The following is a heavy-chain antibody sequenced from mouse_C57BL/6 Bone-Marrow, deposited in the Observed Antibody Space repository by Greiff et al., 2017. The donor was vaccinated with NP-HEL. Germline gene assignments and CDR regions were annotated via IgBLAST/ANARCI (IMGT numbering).Heavy chain of an antibody. J-gene: IGHJ3*01. V-gene: IGHV1-50*01. Sequence: QVQLQQPGAELVKPGASVKLSCKASGYTFTSYWMQWVKQRPGQGLEWIGEIDPSDSYTNYNQKFKGKATLTVDTSSSTAYMQLSSLTSEDSAVYYCAREGEGAAQVLFAYWGQGTLVTVSA. CDR3: AREGEGAAQVLFAY. D-gene: IGHD3-2*02. CDR2: IDPSDSYT. CDR1: GYTFTSYW.